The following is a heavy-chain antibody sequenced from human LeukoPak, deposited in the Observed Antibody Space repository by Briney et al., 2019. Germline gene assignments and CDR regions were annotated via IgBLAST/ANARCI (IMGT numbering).Heavy chain of an antibody. D-gene: IGHD2-2*01. CDR3: ARLYCSRTSCYYSN. J-gene: IGHJ4*02. CDR1: GGSVSSVSYY. V-gene: IGHV4-61*01. CDR2: IYYSGSS. Sequence: PSETLSLTCTVSGGSVSSVSYYWSWIRQPPGKGLEWIGYIYYSGSSSYNPALKSRVTISLDTSKNQFSLKLSSVTAADTAIYYCARLYCSRTSCYYSNWGQGTPVTVSS.